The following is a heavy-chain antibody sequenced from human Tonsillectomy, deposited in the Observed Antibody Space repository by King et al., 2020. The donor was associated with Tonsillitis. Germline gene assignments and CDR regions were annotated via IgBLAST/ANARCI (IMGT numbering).Heavy chain of an antibody. CDR2: IGTAGDT. V-gene: IGHV3-13*01. CDR1: GFTFSSYD. D-gene: IGHD4-17*01. Sequence: VQLVESGGGLVQPGGSLRLSCAASGFTFSSYDMHWVRQATGKGLEWFSAIGTAGDTYYPGSVKGRFTISRENAKNSLYLQMNSLRAGDTAVYYCARRDGDSDAFDIWGQGKMVTVSS. CDR3: ARRDGDSDAFDI. J-gene: IGHJ3*02.